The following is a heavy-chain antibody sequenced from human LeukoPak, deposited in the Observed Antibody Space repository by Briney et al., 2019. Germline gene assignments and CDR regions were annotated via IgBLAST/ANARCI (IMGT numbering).Heavy chain of an antibody. Sequence: SETLSLTCTVSGGSISSYYWSWIRQPPGKGLEWIGYIYYSGSTNYNPSLKSRVTISVDTSKNQFSLKLSSVTAADTAVYYCARSLYYYDSSGYYDAFDIWGQGTMVTVSS. CDR3: ARSLYYYDSSGYYDAFDI. D-gene: IGHD3-22*01. J-gene: IGHJ3*02. V-gene: IGHV4-59*01. CDR1: GGSISSYY. CDR2: IYYSGST.